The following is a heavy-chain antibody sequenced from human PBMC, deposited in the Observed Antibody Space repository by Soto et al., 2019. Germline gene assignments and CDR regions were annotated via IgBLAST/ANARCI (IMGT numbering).Heavy chain of an antibody. Sequence: SETLSLTCTVSGGSISSGDYYWSWIRQPPGKGLEWIGYIYYSGSTYYNPSLKSRVTISVDTSKNQFSLKLSSVTAADTAVYYCARDFWSGYFGHRLSYGMDVWGQGTTVTVSS. CDR3: ARDFWSGYFGHRLSYGMDV. J-gene: IGHJ6*02. CDR2: IYYSGST. V-gene: IGHV4-30-4*01. D-gene: IGHD3-3*01. CDR1: GGSISSGDYY.